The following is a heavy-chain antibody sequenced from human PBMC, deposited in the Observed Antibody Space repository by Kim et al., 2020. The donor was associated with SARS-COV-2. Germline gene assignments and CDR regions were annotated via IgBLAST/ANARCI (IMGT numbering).Heavy chain of an antibody. D-gene: IGHD3-3*01. V-gene: IGHV1-69*04. Sequence: SVKVSCNASGGTFSSYAISWVRQAPGQGREWMGRIIPILGIANYAQKFQGRVTITAEKFTSTAYMELSSLRTEDTAVYYCAREMTIFGGGDYYYYYYMDVWGTGTTVTVSS. CDR3: AREMTIFGGGDYYYYYYMDV. CDR1: GGTFSSYA. J-gene: IGHJ6*03. CDR2: IIPILGIA.